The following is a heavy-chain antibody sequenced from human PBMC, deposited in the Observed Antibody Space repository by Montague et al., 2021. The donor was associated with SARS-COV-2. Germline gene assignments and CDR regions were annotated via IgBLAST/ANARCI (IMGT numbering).Heavy chain of an antibody. CDR3: TSGREGNYNVMDV. CDR1: GDSVVELRRR. V-gene: IGHV6-1*01. J-gene: IGHJ6*02. CDR2: PQLGKKWYN. D-gene: IGHD1-1*01. Sequence: CAISGDSVVELRRRSEEHTSELQSRFERVCRPQLGKKWYNDYAVSVRGRVTINPDTSKNQFSPQLNSVTPEDTAIYYCTSGREGNYNVMDVWGQGTTVTVSS.